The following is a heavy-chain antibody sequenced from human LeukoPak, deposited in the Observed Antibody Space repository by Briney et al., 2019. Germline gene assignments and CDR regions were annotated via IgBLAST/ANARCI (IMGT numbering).Heavy chain of an antibody. Sequence: PGGSLRLSCAASGFIFSNYPMSWVRQAPGKGLEWVSGVSGSDGSTYYADSVKGRFTISRDNSKNTLYLQMNGLRAEDTALYYCAKTGMYWNGYYIDYRAFDNWGQGTMATVSS. CDR1: GFIFSNYP. CDR2: VSGSDGST. CDR3: AKTGMYWNGYYIDYRAFDN. V-gene: IGHV3-23*01. J-gene: IGHJ3*02. D-gene: IGHD3-3*01.